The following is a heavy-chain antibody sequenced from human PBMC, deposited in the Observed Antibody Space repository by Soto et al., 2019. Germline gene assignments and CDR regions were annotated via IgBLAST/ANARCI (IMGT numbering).Heavy chain of an antibody. CDR3: ARDCWGGGGSCYGMDV. J-gene: IGHJ6*02. Sequence: QVQLQESGPGLVKPSETLSLTCTVSGGSISSYYWSWIRQPPGKGLEWIGYIYYSGSTNYNPSLKRRVTISVDTSKNQFSLKLSSVTAADTAVYYCARDCWGGGGSCYGMDVCGQGTTVTVSS. D-gene: IGHD2-15*01. CDR2: IYYSGST. CDR1: GGSISSYY. V-gene: IGHV4-59*01.